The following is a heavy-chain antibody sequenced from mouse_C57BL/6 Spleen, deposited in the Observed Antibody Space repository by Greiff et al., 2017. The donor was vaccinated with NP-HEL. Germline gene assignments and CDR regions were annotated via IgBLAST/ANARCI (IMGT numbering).Heavy chain of an antibody. Sequence: EVMLVESGEGLVKPGGSLKLSCAASGFTFSSYAMSWVRQTPEKRLEWVAYISSGGDYIYYADTVKGRFTISRDNARNTLYLQMSSLKSEDTAMYYCTREDWDDGFDYWGQGTTLTVSS. CDR2: ISSGGDYI. CDR1: GFTFSSYA. J-gene: IGHJ2*01. D-gene: IGHD4-1*01. V-gene: IGHV5-9-1*02. CDR3: TREDWDDGFDY.